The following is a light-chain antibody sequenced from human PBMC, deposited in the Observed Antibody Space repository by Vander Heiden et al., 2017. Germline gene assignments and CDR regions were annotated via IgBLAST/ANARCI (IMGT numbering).Light chain of an antibody. CDR1: RIQDKR. J-gene: IGLJ2*01. CDR3: QVWDSNSDHLVV. CDR2: YDT. V-gene: IGLV3-21*02. Sequence: SYVLTQAPSVSVAPGQTARITCGGNRIQDKRVHWYQQKPRQAPVLVVYYDTDRPSGIPDRFSGSNSGNTATLTITRVEAGDEADFYCQVWDSNSDHLVVFGGGTKLTVL.